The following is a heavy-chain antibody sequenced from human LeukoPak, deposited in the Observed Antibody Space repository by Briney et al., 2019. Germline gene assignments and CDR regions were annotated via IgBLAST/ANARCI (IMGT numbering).Heavy chain of an antibody. J-gene: IGHJ4*02. CDR2: INHNGNVN. Sequence: PGGSLRLSCAASGFTFSSYWMNWARQAPGKGLEWVASINHNGNVNYYVDSVNGRFTISRDNAKNSLYLQMSNLRAEDTAVYYCTGRLFCSSTSCRPSDYWGQGTLVTVSS. CDR3: TGRLFCSSTSCRPSDY. V-gene: IGHV3-7*03. D-gene: IGHD2-2*01. CDR1: GFTFSSYW.